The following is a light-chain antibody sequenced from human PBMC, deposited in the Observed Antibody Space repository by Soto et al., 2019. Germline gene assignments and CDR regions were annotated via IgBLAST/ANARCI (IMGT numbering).Light chain of an antibody. CDR2: GNS. Sequence: QPVLTQPPSVSGAPGQRVTMSCTGNRSNIGAGYDVHWYQQLPGVAPKRLIYGNSNRPSGVPDRFSGSKSGTSASLVITGLQAEDEADYYCQSYDTRLSAWVFGGGTKVTVL. J-gene: IGLJ3*02. CDR1: RSNIGAGYD. V-gene: IGLV1-40*01. CDR3: QSYDTRLSAWV.